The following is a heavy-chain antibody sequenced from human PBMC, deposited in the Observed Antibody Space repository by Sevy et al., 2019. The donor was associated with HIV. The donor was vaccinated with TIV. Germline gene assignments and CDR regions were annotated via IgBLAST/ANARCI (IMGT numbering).Heavy chain of an antibody. CDR3: ARGRLIVARERWFDP. CDR2: IYYTGST. V-gene: IGHV4-31*03. D-gene: IGHD5-12*01. J-gene: IGHJ5*02. CDR1: GDSMSSGAYY. Sequence: SETLSLTCTVSGDSMSSGAYYWSWIRQHPGKGLEWIGYIYYTGSTYYNPSLKSRVVISLDTSKNQFSLKASSVTAADTAVYYCARGRLIVARERWFDPWGQGIRVTVSS.